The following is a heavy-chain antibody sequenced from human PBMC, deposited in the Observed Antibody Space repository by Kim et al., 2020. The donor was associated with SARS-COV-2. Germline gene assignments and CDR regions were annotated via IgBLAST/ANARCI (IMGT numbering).Heavy chain of an antibody. CDR2: VDSSGNP. CDR1: SRNHY. D-gene: IGHD6-19*01. Sequence: SRNHYWGWIRQPPGEGLEWIANVDSSGNPYYSPSLRSRVALSWDTSKNQISLMLRSLPGADTAVYYCAKAGTTGYSSGWTYGFDSWGQGSLAT. J-gene: IGHJ5*01. CDR3: AKAGTTGYSSGWTYGFDS. V-gene: IGHV4-39*07.